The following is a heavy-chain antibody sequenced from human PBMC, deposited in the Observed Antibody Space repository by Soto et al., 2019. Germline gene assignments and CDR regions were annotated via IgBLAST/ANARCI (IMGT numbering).Heavy chain of an antibody. CDR3: AKERYYYDSSGYGNFDY. CDR2: INSGGGST. Sequence: PGGSLRLSCAASGFTFSNYWMHWVRQAPGKGLVWVSRINSGGGSTNYADSVKGRFTISRDNSKNTLYLQMNSLRAEDTAVYYCAKERYYYDSSGYGNFDYWGQGTLVTVSS. J-gene: IGHJ4*02. D-gene: IGHD3-22*01. CDR1: GFTFSNYW. V-gene: IGHV3-74*01.